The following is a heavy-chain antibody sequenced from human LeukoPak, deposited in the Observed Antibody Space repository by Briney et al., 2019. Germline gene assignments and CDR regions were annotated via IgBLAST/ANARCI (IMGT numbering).Heavy chain of an antibody. J-gene: IGHJ4*02. Sequence: GGSLILSCAASGFTFSSYAMSWVRQAPGKGLEWVSAISGSGGTTYYADSVKGRFTVSRDNSKNTLYLQMNSLRAEDTAVYYCATYYDFWSGYMYYFDYWGQGTLVTVSS. CDR2: ISGSGGTT. CDR3: ATYYDFWSGYMYYFDY. D-gene: IGHD3-3*01. CDR1: GFTFSSYA. V-gene: IGHV3-23*01.